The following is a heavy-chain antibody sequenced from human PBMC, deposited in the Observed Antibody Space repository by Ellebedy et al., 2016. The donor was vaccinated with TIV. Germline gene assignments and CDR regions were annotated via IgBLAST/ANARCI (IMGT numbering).Heavy chain of an antibody. CDR1: GYTFTGDG. Sequence: AASVKVSCKASGYTFTGDGITWVRQATGQGLEWMGWISTYNGNAIYAQKLQGRVTMTTDTSTSTAYMELRSLRFDDSAVYYGARRGYGDVWGQGTLVTVPS. CDR3: ARRGYGDV. V-gene: IGHV1-18*01. D-gene: IGHD4/OR15-4a*01. CDR2: ISTYNGNA. J-gene: IGHJ4*02.